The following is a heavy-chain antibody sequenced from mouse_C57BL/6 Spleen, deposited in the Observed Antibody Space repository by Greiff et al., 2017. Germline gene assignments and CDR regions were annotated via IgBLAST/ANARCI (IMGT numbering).Heavy chain of an antibody. CDR2: INPNNGGT. Sequence: VQLQQSGPELVKPGASVKISCKASGYTFTDYYMNWVKQSHGKSLEWIGDINPNNGGTSYNQKFKGKATLTVDKSSSTAYMELRSLTSEDSAVYYCVEASAYWGQGTLVTVSA. V-gene: IGHV1-26*01. CDR3: VEASAY. J-gene: IGHJ3*01. CDR1: GYTFTDYY.